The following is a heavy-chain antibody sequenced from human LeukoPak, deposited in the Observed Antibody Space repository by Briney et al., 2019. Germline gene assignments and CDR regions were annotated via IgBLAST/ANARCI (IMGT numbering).Heavy chain of an antibody. Sequence: GGSLRLSCAVSGFTFSTYWMSWVRQAPGKGLEWVANIKQDGSDKYYVDSVKGRFTISRDNARNSQYLQMNSLRAEDTAVYYCGREKVVPASFYYYMDVWGKGTTVTVSS. CDR1: GFTFSTYW. CDR2: IKQDGSDK. J-gene: IGHJ6*03. V-gene: IGHV3-7*01. D-gene: IGHD2-2*01. CDR3: GREKVVPASFYYYMDV.